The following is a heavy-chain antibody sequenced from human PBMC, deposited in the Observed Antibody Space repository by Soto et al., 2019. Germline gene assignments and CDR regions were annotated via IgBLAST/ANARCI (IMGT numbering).Heavy chain of an antibody. Sequence: QVQLQESGPGLVKPSQTLSLTCTVSGGSISGGYYWNWIRQHPGKGLEWIGYIYYSGLTYYNPSLGSRVTMSVYTSTNQFSLNLSSVTAAATAVYYYVSGSTSCYVGVCYTSDIWGQGTIVTVSS. CDR2: IYYSGLT. CDR1: GGSISGGYY. J-gene: IGHJ3*02. D-gene: IGHD2-2*01. V-gene: IGHV4-31*03. CDR3: VSGSTSCYVGVCYTSDI.